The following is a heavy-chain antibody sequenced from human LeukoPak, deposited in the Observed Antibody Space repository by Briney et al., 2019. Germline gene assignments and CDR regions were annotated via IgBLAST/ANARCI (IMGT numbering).Heavy chain of an antibody. CDR2: ISYDGSNK. CDR1: GFPLSDAW. D-gene: IGHD5-12*01. Sequence: GGSLRLSCAVSGFPLSDAWMNWVRQAPGKGLEWVAVISYDGSNKYHADSVKGRFAISRDNSKNTLYLQMNSLRAEDTAVYYCVRDVGYFIVAGSFDYWGQGTLVTVSS. CDR3: VRDVGYFIVAGSFDY. V-gene: IGHV3-30*09. J-gene: IGHJ4*02.